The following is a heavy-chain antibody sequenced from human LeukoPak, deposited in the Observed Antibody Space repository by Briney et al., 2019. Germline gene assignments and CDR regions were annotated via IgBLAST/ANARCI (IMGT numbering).Heavy chain of an antibody. D-gene: IGHD3-22*01. Sequence: PGGSPRLSCAASGLTFSNYYMSWVRQAPGKGLEWVSAISGSGTTTYFADSVKGRFTISRDNSKNTLYLQMNSLRAEDTAVYYCASLTYYFDSSGYYPGYFQHWGQGTLVTVSS. CDR1: GLTFSNYY. CDR2: ISGSGTTT. V-gene: IGHV3-23*01. J-gene: IGHJ1*01. CDR3: ASLTYYFDSSGYYPGYFQH.